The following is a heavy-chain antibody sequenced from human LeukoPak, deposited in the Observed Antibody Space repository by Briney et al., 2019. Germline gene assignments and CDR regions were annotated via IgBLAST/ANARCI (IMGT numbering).Heavy chain of an antibody. CDR2: IIPIFGTA. D-gene: IGHD3-22*01. Sequence: GASVKVSCKASGGTFSSYAISWVRQAPGQGLEWMGGIIPIFGTANYAQKFQGRVTITADKSTSTAYMELSSLRSDDTSVYYCARALYYDSSGYYENFDYWGQGTLVTVSS. CDR3: ARALYYDSSGYYENFDY. CDR1: GGTFSSYA. J-gene: IGHJ4*02. V-gene: IGHV1-69*06.